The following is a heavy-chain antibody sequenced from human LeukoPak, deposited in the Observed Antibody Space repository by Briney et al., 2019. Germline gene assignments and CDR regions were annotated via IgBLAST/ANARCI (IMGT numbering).Heavy chain of an antibody. J-gene: IGHJ4*02. V-gene: IGHV1-2*02. D-gene: IGHD1-26*01. Sequence: GASVKVSRKASGYTLTGYYMHWVRQAHGQGLEWMGWINPNSGGTNYAQKFQGRVTMTSDTSISTAYMALSRLRSDDTAVYYCAIVKSPSEWELLLSDYGGQGTLVTVSS. CDR2: INPNSGGT. CDR1: GYTLTGYY. CDR3: AIVKSPSEWELLLSDY.